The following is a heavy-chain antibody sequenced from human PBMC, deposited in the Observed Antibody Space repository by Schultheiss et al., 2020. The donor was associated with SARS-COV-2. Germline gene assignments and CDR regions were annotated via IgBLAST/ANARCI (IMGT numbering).Heavy chain of an antibody. V-gene: IGHV4-59*01. CDR2: IYYSGST. J-gene: IGHJ6*02. CDR1: GGSISSYY. D-gene: IGHD6-13*01. Sequence: SETLSLTCTVSGGSISSYYWSWIRQPPGKGLEWIGYIYYSGSTNYNPSLKSRVTISVDTSKNQFSLKLASVTAADTAVYYCARQGSSSWYYYYGMDVWGQGTTVTVSS. CDR3: ARQGSSSWYYYYGMDV.